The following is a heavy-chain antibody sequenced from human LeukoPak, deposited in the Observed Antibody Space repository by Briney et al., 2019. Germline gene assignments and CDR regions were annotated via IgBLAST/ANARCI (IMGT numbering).Heavy chain of an antibody. V-gene: IGHV1-8*03. CDR2: MNPNSGNT. J-gene: IGHJ5*02. CDR1: GYTFTSYD. D-gene: IGHD6-6*01. CDR3: ARRAAIAARPPYNWFDP. Sequence: GASVKVSCKASGYTFTSYDINWVRQATGQGLEWMGWMNPNSGNTGYAQKFQGRVTITRNTSISTAYMELCSLRSEDTAVYYCARRAAIAARPPYNWFDPWGQGTLVTVSS.